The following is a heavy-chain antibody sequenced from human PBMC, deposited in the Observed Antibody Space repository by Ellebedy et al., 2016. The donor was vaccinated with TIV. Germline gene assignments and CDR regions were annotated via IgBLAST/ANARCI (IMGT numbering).Heavy chain of an antibody. CDR2: IIPIFGTA. Sequence: SVKVSXXASGGTFSSYAISWVRQAPGQGLEWMGGIIPIFGTANYAQKFQGRVTITADKSTSTAYMELSSLRSEDTAVYYCARAQGRPSYYYYGMDVWGQGTTVTVSS. J-gene: IGHJ6*02. D-gene: IGHD2-15*01. CDR3: ARAQGRPSYYYYGMDV. CDR1: GGTFSSYA. V-gene: IGHV1-69*06.